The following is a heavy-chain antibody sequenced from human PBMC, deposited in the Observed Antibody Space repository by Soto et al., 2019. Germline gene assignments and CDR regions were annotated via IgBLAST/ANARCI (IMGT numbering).Heavy chain of an antibody. Sequence: QVQLVESGGGLVKPGGSLRLSCAASGFTFSDYYMSWIRQAPGKGLEWVSYISSSSSYTNYADSVKGRFTISRDNAKNSLYLQKNSLRAEDTAVYYCAREKPPLIAVAGRGPVDYWGQGTLVTVSS. J-gene: IGHJ4*02. V-gene: IGHV3-11*05. CDR1: GFTFSDYY. CDR2: ISSSSSYT. D-gene: IGHD6-19*01. CDR3: AREKPPLIAVAGRGPVDY.